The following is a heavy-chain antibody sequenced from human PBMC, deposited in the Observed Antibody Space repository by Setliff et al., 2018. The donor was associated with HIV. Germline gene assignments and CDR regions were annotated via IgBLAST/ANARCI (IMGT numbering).Heavy chain of an antibody. V-gene: IGHV4-31*03. J-gene: IGHJ5*02. D-gene: IGHD3-3*01. CDR3: AREAPSEPTRYYNFWSGYPDWFDP. CDR2: IHYSGST. CDR1: GGFIGSGDGH. Sequence: SETLSLTCTVSGGFIGSGDGHWSWIRQHPGKGLEWIGYIHYSGSTYYNPSLKSRITISVDTSKNHFSLKLSSVTAADTAVYYCAREAPSEPTRYYNFWSGYPDWFDPWGQGTLVTVSS.